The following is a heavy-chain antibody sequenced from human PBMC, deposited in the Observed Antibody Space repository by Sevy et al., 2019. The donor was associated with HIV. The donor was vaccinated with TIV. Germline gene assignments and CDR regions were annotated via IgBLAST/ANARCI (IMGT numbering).Heavy chain of an antibody. V-gene: IGHV1-3*01. CDR3: ARDYSGSGSHYISNWFDP. CDR2: INAGNGNT. D-gene: IGHD3-10*01. J-gene: IGHJ5*02. Sequence: ASVKVSCKTSGYTFTTYAIHWVRQAPGQRLEWMGWINAGNGNTKYSQNFQGRVTITRDTSASTAYMELSSLRVEDTAVYYCARDYSGSGSHYISNWFDPWGQGTLVTVSS. CDR1: GYTFTTYA.